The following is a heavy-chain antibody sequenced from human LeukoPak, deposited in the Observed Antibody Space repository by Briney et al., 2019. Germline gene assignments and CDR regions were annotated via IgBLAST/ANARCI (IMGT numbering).Heavy chain of an antibody. CDR3: ARDGFDFWSGTYFDY. CDR2: ICAYNGNT. D-gene: IGHD3-3*01. V-gene: IGHV1-18*01. CDR1: GDTFTSYG. Sequence: GASVKVSCKASGDTFTSYGISWVRQAPGQGLEWMGWICAYNGNTNYAQRLQRGVTMTTDTSTSTAYMELRSLRSDDTAVYYCARDGFDFWSGTYFDYWGQGTLVTVYS. J-gene: IGHJ4*02.